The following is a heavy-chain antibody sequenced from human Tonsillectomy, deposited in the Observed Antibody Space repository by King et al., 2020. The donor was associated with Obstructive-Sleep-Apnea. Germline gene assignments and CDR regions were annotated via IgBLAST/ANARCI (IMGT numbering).Heavy chain of an antibody. J-gene: IGHJ5*02. V-gene: IGHV1-3*01. Sequence: QLVQSGAEVKKPGASVKVSCKASGYIFTDYSIHWVRQAPGQRLEWMGWINAGNGNTKSSQKFQGRVIITRDTSAITAYMDLSSLRSEDTAVYYCARRGAGRWFDPWGQGTLVTVSS. CDR3: ARRGAGRWFDP. D-gene: IGHD1-14*01. CDR2: INAGNGNT. CDR1: GYIFTDYS.